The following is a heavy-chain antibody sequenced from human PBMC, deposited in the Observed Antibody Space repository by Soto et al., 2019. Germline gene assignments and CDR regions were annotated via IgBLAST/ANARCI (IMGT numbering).Heavy chain of an antibody. CDR1: GFTFSSYW. CDR2: INSDGSST. J-gene: IGHJ5*02. CDR3: ARAPRGPVTTRERINWFDP. V-gene: IGHV3-74*01. Sequence: EVQLVESGGGLVQPGGSLRLSCAASGFTFSSYWMQWVRQAPGKGLVWVSRINSDGSSTSYADSVKGRFTISRDNAKNTLYLQMNSLRAEDTAVYYCARAPRGPVTTRERINWFDPWGQGTLVTVSS. D-gene: IGHD4-17*01.